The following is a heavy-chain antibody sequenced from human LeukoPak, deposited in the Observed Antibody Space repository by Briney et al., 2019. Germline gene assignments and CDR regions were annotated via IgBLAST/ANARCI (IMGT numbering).Heavy chain of an antibody. CDR3: ARELPPVVNFYFDS. V-gene: IGHV3-33*08. J-gene: IGHJ4*02. CDR1: GFNFSYYA. Sequence: GGSLRLSCAASGFNFSYYAMHWVRQAPGKGLEWVAVIWHDGSDKYYADSVKGRFSISRDNSKNTLYLQMNSLRAEDTAVYYCARELPPVVNFYFDSWGQGTLVTVSS. D-gene: IGHD3-22*01. CDR2: IWHDGSDK.